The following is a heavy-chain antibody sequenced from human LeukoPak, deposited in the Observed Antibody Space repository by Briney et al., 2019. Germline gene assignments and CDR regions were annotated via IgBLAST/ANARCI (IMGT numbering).Heavy chain of an antibody. Sequence: PSETLSLTCTVSGGSISSSSYYWGWIRQPPGKGLEWIGSIYYSGSTNYNPSLKSRVTISVDTSKNQFSLKLSSVTAADTAVYYCARASIYDFWSGHYYYYGMDVWGQGTTVTVSS. D-gene: IGHD3-3*01. CDR2: IYYSGST. CDR1: GGSISSSSYY. V-gene: IGHV4-39*07. CDR3: ARASIYDFWSGHYYYYGMDV. J-gene: IGHJ6*02.